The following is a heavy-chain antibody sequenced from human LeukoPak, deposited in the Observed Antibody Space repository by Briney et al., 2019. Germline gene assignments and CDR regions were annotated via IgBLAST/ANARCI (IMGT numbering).Heavy chain of an antibody. CDR3: ARDIMDV. CDR2: IYHSGST. CDR1: GYSISSGYY. V-gene: IGHV4-38-2*02. J-gene: IGHJ6*04. Sequence: SETLSLTCTVSGYSISSGYYWGWIRQPPGKGLEWIGSIYHSGSTYYNPSLKSRVTISVDTSKSQFSLKLSSVTAADTAVYYCARDIMDVWGKGTTVTVSS.